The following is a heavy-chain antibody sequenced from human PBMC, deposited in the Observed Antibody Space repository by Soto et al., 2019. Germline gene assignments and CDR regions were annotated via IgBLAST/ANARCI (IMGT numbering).Heavy chain of an antibody. CDR3: ARDVLLWFGELYPGMDV. CDR1: GYTFTSYG. Sequence: QVQLVQSGAEVKKPGASVKVSCKASGYTFTSYGISWVQQAPGQGLEWMGWISAYNGNTNYAQKLQGRVTMTTDTSSSTAYMELRSLRSDDTAVYYCARDVLLWFGELYPGMDVWGQGTTVTVSS. D-gene: IGHD3-10*01. V-gene: IGHV1-18*01. CDR2: ISAYNGNT. J-gene: IGHJ6*02.